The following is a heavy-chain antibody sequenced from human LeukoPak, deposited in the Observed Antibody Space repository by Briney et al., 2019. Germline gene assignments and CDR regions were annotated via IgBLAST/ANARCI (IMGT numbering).Heavy chain of an antibody. V-gene: IGHV4-34*01. D-gene: IGHD3-22*01. CDR1: GGSFSGYY. CDR2: INHSGST. Sequence: PSETLSLTCAVYGGSFSGYYWSWIRQPPGKGLEWIGEINHSGSTNHNPSLKSRVTISVDTSKNQFSLKLSSVTAADTAVYYCARGRGSYYDSSGYLYDYWGQGTLVTVSS. J-gene: IGHJ4*02. CDR3: ARGRGSYYDSSGYLYDY.